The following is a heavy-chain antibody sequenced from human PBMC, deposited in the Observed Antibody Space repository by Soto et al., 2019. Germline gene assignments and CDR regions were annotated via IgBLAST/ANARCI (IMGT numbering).Heavy chain of an antibody. V-gene: IGHV3-30*18. Sequence: QVQLVESGGGVVQPGRSLRLSCAASGFTFSSYGMHWVRQAPGKGLEWVAVISYDGSNKYYADSVKGRFPISRDNSKNTLYLQMNSLRAEDTAVYYCAKDLVGGVRYYYGMDVWGQGTTVTVSS. D-gene: IGHD1-26*01. CDR2: ISYDGSNK. CDR3: AKDLVGGVRYYYGMDV. CDR1: GFTFSSYG. J-gene: IGHJ6*02.